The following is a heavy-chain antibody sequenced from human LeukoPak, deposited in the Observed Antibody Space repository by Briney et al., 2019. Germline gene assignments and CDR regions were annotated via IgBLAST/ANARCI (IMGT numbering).Heavy chain of an antibody. D-gene: IGHD1-26*01. CDR3: ARALHFDL. CDR2: ISDGGSTI. CDR1: GFTFSSYA. V-gene: IGHV3-48*03. Sequence: GGSLRLSHAASGFTFSSYAMNWVRQAPGKGLEWVSYISDGGSTIYYADSVKGRFTISRDNAKNSLYLQMNSLRAEDTALYYCARALHFDLWGRGTLVTVSS. J-gene: IGHJ2*01.